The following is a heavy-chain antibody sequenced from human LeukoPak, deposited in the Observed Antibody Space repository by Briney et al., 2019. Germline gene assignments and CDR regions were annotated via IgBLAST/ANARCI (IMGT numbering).Heavy chain of an antibody. V-gene: IGHV1-69*06. Sequence: SVKVSCKASGGTFSSYAISWVRQAPGQGLEWMGGIIPIFGTANYAQKFQGRVTITADTSTSTAYMELRSLRSDDTAVYYCARVPNYYDHYYYMDVWGKGTTVTVSS. CDR1: GGTFSSYA. CDR3: ARVPNYYDHYYYMDV. J-gene: IGHJ6*03. CDR2: IIPIFGTA. D-gene: IGHD3-22*01.